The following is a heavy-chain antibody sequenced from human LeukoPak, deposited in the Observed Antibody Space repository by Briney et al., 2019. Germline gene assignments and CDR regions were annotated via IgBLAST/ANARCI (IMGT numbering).Heavy chain of an antibody. CDR1: GFTFSSYA. CDR2: ISGSGGST. J-gene: IGHJ4*02. CDR3: AKSFWGVEYYFDY. D-gene: IGHD3-16*01. V-gene: IGHV3-23*01. Sequence: GGSLRLSCAASGFTFSSYAMSWVRQAPGKGLEWVSAISGSGGSTYYADSVKGRFTISRDNSKNTLYLQMNSLGAEDTAVYYCAKSFWGVEYYFDYWGQGTLVTVSS.